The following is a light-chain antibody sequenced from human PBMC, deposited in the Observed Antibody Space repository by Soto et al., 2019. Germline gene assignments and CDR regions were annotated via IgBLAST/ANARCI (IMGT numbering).Light chain of an antibody. CDR2: DVS. V-gene: IGLV2-11*01. J-gene: IGLJ1*01. Sequence: QSALAQPRSVSGSPGQSVTISCTGTSSDVGGYNYVSWYQQHPGKAPKLMIYDVSKRPSGVPDRFSGSKSGNTAYLTISGLQAEDDADSYCCSYAGSSYVFGTRTKVTV. CDR3: CSYAGSSYV. CDR1: SSDVGGYNY.